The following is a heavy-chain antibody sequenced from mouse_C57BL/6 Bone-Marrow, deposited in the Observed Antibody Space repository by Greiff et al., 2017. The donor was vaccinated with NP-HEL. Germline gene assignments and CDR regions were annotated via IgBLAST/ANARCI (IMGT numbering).Heavy chain of an antibody. CDR3: ARGDYGSSYGFAY. D-gene: IGHD1-1*01. CDR1: GFSLTSYG. Sequence: QVQLQQSGPGLVAPSHCLSITCTVSGFSLTSYGVHWVRQPPGKGLEWLVVIWSDGSTTYNSALKSRLSISKDNSKSQVFLKMNSLQTDDTAMYYCARGDYGSSYGFAYWGQGTLVTVSA. V-gene: IGHV2-6*03. J-gene: IGHJ3*01. CDR2: IWSDGST.